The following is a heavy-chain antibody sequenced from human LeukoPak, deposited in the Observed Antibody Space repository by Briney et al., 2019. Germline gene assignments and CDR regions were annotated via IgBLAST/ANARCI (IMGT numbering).Heavy chain of an antibody. CDR3: ARCKILATRGNAFDI. J-gene: IGHJ3*02. CDR1: GFTVSSNY. Sequence: PGGSLRLSCAASGFTVSSNYMSWVRQAPGKGLEWISYITSSSTTMYYADSVKGRFTISRDNSKNTLYLQMNSLRAEDTAVYYCARCKILATRGNAFDIWGQGTMVTVSS. D-gene: IGHD3-16*01. CDR2: ITSSSTTM. V-gene: IGHV3-48*01.